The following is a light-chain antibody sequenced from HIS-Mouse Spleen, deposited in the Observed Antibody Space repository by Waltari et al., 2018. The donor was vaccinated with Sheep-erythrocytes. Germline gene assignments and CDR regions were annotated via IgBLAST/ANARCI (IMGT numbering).Light chain of an antibody. J-gene: IGKJ4*01. V-gene: IGKV1-9*01. CDR3: QQLNSYPALT. CDR1: QGISSY. Sequence: DIQLTQSPSFLSASVVARVAITCLASQGISSYLAWYQQKPGKAPKLLIYAASTLQSGVPSRLSGSGSGTEFTLTISSLQPEDFATYYCQQLNSYPALTFGGGTKVEIK. CDR2: AAS.